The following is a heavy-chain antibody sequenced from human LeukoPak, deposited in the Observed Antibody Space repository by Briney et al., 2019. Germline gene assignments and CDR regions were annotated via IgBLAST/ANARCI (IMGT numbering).Heavy chain of an antibody. J-gene: IGHJ4*02. CDR3: AKTANFDY. CDR2: ITGSGGTT. Sequence: GGSLRLSCAASGFTFTNYAMSWVRQAPGKGLEWVSAITGSGGTTFYADSVEGRFTISRDNSKNTVYLQMNSLRAEDTAIYYCAKTANFDYWGQGALVTVSS. V-gene: IGHV3-23*01. CDR1: GFTFTNYA. D-gene: IGHD2-21*02.